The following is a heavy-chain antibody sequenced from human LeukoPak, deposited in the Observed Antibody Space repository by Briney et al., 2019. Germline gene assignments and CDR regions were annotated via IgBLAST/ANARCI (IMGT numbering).Heavy chain of an antibody. Sequence: GGSLRLSCAASGFTFSSYTMNWVRQAPGKGLEWVSSIAGSSGYISYADSVKGRFTISRDNAKKSLYLQMTSLTAEDTAVYYCARPHQGYVWGGPDYWGQGTLVTVSS. D-gene: IGHD3-16*01. V-gene: IGHV3-21*01. CDR2: IAGSSGYI. CDR1: GFTFSSYT. J-gene: IGHJ4*02. CDR3: ARPHQGYVWGGPDY.